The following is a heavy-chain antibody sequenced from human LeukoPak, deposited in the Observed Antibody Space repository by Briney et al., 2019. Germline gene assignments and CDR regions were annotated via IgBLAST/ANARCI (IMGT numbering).Heavy chain of an antibody. Sequence: SVNVSCKASGGTFSSYAISWVRQAPGQGLEWMGRILPIFDTTNYAHKFQGRLTINADKSTGTAYMELSSLTSEDTAVYFCARDLWGHYKTAVWGKGTTVTVSS. D-gene: IGHD2-21*01. V-gene: IGHV1-69*06. CDR2: ILPIFDTT. CDR1: GGTFSSYA. J-gene: IGHJ6*04. CDR3: ARDLWGHYKTAV.